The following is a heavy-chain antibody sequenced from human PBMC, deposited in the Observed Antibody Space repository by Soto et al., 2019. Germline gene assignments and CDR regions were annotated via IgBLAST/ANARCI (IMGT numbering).Heavy chain of an antibody. D-gene: IGHD3-9*01. CDR3: TRDSYYDILTGYLTDY. CDR2: ISYDGSNK. CDR1: GFTFSSYA. J-gene: IGHJ4*02. Sequence: GGSLRLSCAASGFTFSSYAMHWVLQAPCKGLEWVAVISYDGSNKYYADSVKGRFTISRNNSKNTLYLQMNSLRAEDTAVYYCTRDSYYDILTGYLTDYWGQGTLVTVSS. V-gene: IGHV3-30-3*01.